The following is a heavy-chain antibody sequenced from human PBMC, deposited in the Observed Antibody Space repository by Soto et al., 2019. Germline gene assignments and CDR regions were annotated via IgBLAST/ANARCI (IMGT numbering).Heavy chain of an antibody. CDR2: IKEDGSEK. CDR3: ARDGLPFALDI. Sequence: LRLSCAASGFTLSRHWMSWVRQAPGKGLEWVAKIKEDGSEKNYVDSVKGRFTISRDNAKNSLYLQMNSLRAEDTAVYYCARDGLPFALDIWGQGTMVTVSS. CDR1: GFTLSRHW. D-gene: IGHD3-16*01. J-gene: IGHJ3*02. V-gene: IGHV3-7*03.